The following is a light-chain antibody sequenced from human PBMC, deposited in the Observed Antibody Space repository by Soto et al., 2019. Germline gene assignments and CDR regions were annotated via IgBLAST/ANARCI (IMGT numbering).Light chain of an antibody. CDR2: RDN. Sequence: QSVLTQPSSASGTPGQRVTISCSGSSSNVGRNYVYWYQQYPGAAPRLLIYRDNQRPSGVPDRFSGYKSGSSASLSISGLRSEDEADYYCASWYDSLSGVIFGGGTKLTVL. J-gene: IGLJ2*01. V-gene: IGLV1-47*01. CDR3: ASWYDSLSGVI. CDR1: SSNVGRNY.